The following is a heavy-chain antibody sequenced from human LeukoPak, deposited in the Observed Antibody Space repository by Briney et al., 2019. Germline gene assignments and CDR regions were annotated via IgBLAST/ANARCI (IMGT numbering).Heavy chain of an antibody. D-gene: IGHD2-2*01. V-gene: IGHV1-2*02. CDR1: GYTFTGYY. CDR3: ARDMYCSSTSCYFYYYYGVDV. CDR2: INPNSGGT. Sequence: ASVKVSCKASGYTFTGYYMHWVRQAPGQGLEWMGWINPNSGGTNYAQKFQGRVTMTRDTSISTAYMELSRLRSDDTAVYYCARDMYCSSTSCYFYYYYGVDVWGQGTTVTVSS. J-gene: IGHJ6*02.